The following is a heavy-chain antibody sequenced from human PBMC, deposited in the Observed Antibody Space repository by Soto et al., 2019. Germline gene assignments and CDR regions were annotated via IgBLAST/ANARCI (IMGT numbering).Heavy chain of an antibody. J-gene: IGHJ6*02. CDR3: ARGSSIAGLYYGMDV. D-gene: IGHD6-6*01. CDR2: NYYSGIT. V-gene: IGHV4-31*03. Sequence: QVQLQESGPGLVKPSQTLSLTCTVSGGSISSGGYYWTWIRQHPGKGLEWIGYNYYSGITYYNPSLKSRVTISLDTSKNQFSLKLSSVTAADTDVCYCARGSSIAGLYYGMDVWGQGTTVTVSS. CDR1: GGSISSGGYY.